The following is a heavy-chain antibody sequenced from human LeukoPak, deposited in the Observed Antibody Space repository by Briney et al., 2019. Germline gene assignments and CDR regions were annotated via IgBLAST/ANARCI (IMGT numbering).Heavy chain of an antibody. Sequence: PGGTVRLSCAASGLTFSSYGMSWVRQAPGRGLEWVSAISTTGGTTYYADSVKGRFTISRDNAKNSLYLQMNSLRAEDTAVYYCAELGITMIGGVWGKGTTVTISS. J-gene: IGHJ6*04. V-gene: IGHV3-23*01. CDR1: GLTFSSYG. D-gene: IGHD3-10*02. CDR2: ISTTGGTT. CDR3: AELGITMIGGV.